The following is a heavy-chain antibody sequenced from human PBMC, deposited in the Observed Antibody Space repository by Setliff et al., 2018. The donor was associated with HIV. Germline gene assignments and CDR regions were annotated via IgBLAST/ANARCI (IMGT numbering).Heavy chain of an antibody. J-gene: IGHJ6*02. CDR1: GGSISSSGNS. CDR3: ARDLSPYGSGDPYYYYGMDV. V-gene: IGHV4-31*03. Sequence: PSETLSLTCTVSGGSISSSGNSWTWIRQRPGKGLEWIGYIYYTGSTYYHPSLKSRVLISVDTSNNLFSLSLRSVTAADTAVYYRARDLSPYGSGDPYYYYGMDVWGQGTTVTVSS. CDR2: IYYTGST. D-gene: IGHD3-10*01.